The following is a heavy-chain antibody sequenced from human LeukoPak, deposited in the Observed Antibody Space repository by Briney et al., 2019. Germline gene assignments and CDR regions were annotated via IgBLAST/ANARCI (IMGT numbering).Heavy chain of an antibody. CDR3: ARDRILGRQQFCDAFDI. CDR2: INAGNGNT. Sequence: ASVKVSCKASGYTFTSCAMHWVRQAPGQRLEWMGWINAGNGNTKYSQKFQGRVTITRDTSASTAYMELSSLRSEDTAVYYCARDRILGRQQFCDAFDIWGQGTMVTASS. V-gene: IGHV1-3*01. CDR1: GYTFTSCA. D-gene: IGHD3-3*02. J-gene: IGHJ3*02.